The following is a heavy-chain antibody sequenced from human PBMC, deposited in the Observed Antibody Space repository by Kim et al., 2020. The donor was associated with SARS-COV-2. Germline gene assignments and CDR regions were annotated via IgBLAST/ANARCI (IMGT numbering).Heavy chain of an antibody. CDR3: TIVLSLSEYQLPSYYYYDLDV. Sequence: GGSLRLSCAASGFTFSNAGMSWVRQAPGKGLEWVGRIRSKTDGGTTDYAVPVEGSFTISRDDSKNTLYLQMDSLKTEDTAVYYCTIVLSLSEYQLPSYYYYDLDVWGKGTTVTVSS. V-gene: IGHV3-15*01. CDR2: IRSKTDGGTT. CDR1: GFTFSNAG. J-gene: IGHJ6*03. D-gene: IGHD2-2*01.